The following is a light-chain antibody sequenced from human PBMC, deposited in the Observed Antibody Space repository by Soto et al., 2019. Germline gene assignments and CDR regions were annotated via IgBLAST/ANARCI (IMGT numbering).Light chain of an antibody. Sequence: EIVLTQSPATLSLSPGERATLSCRASQSVSSYLAWYQQKPGQAPRLLIYDASNRATGIPARFSGSGSGTDFTLTSSSLEPEDFAVYYCQQRSNWRRTFGQGTKLEIK. CDR2: DAS. CDR1: QSVSSY. V-gene: IGKV3-11*01. J-gene: IGKJ2*01. CDR3: QQRSNWRRT.